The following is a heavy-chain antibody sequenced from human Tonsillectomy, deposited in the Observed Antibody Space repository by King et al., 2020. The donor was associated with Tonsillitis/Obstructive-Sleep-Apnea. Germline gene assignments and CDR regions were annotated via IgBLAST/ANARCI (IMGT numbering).Heavy chain of an antibody. CDR1: GFSLSTSGVG. D-gene: IGHD2-15*01. Sequence: QFTLKESGPTLVKPTQTLTLTCTFSGFSLSTSGVGVGWIRQPPGKALEWLALIYWDDDKRYSPSLKSRLTITKDTSKNQVVLTMTNMYPVDTATYYCAHQGYCSGGRCYSDYFDYWGQGTLVTVSS. J-gene: IGHJ4*02. CDR2: IYWDDDK. CDR3: AHQGYCSGGRCYSDYFDY. V-gene: IGHV2-5*02.